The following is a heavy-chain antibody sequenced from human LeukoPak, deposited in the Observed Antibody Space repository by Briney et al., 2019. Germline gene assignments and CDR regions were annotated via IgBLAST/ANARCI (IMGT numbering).Heavy chain of an antibody. CDR1: GYTFTSYG. CDR2: ISAYNGNT. V-gene: IGHV1-18*01. J-gene: IGHJ5*02. D-gene: IGHD3-10*01. Sequence: ASVKVSCKASGYTFTSYGISWVRQAPGQGLEWMGWISAYNGNTNYAQKLQGRVTMTTDTSTSTAYMELRSLRSDDTAVYYCARDGEGVAISVNYWFDPWGQGTLVTVSS. CDR3: ARDGEGVAISVNYWFDP.